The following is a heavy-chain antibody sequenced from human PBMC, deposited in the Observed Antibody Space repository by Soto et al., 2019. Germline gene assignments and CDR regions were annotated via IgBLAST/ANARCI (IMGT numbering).Heavy chain of an antibody. CDR3: AKDLTGSSWYVGAFDI. Sequence: GGSLRLSCAASGFTFSSYAMSWVRQAPGKGLEWVSAISGSGGSTYYADSVKGRFTISRDNSKNTLYLQMNSLRAEDTAVYYCAKDLTGSSWYVGAFDIWGQGTMVTV. D-gene: IGHD6-13*01. V-gene: IGHV3-23*01. CDR1: GFTFSSYA. CDR2: ISGSGGST. J-gene: IGHJ3*02.